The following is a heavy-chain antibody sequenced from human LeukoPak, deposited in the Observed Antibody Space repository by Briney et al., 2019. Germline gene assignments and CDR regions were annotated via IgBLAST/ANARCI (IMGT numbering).Heavy chain of an antibody. V-gene: IGHV3-23*01. J-gene: IGHJ4*02. D-gene: IGHD3-10*01. CDR2: LSGSGGST. Sequence: PAGGSLRLSCAASGFTSSSYAMSWVRQAPGKGLEWVSALSGSGGSTYYADSVKGRFTISRDNSKNTLYLQMNSLRAEDTAVYYCAKASNYYGSGSYYQYWGQGTLVTVSS. CDR3: AKASNYYGSGSYYQY. CDR1: GFTSSSYA.